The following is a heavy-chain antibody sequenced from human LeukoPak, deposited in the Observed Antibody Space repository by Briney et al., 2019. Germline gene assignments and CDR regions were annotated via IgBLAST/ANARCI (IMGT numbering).Heavy chain of an antibody. V-gene: IGHV3-53*01. CDR1: GFTVSSNY. Sequence: GGSLTLSCAASGFTVSSNYMSWVRQAPGKGLEWVSVIYSGGSTYYADSVKGRFTISRDNSKNTLYLQMNSLRAEDTAVYYCARANDSSGYYFDYWGQGTLVTVSS. CDR3: ARANDSSGYYFDY. CDR2: IYSGGST. D-gene: IGHD3-22*01. J-gene: IGHJ4*02.